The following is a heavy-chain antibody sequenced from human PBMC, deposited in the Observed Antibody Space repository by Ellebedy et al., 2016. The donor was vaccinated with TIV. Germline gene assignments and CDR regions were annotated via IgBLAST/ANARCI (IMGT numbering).Heavy chain of an antibody. CDR1: GYSFTSYW. D-gene: IGHD1-26*01. Sequence: KVSXXGSGYSFTSYWIGWVRQMPGKGLEWMGIIYPGDSDTRYSPSFQGQVTISADKSISTAYLQWSSLKASDTAMYYCARHVGAPGLVDYWGQGTLVTVSS. CDR3: ARHVGAPGLVDY. CDR2: IYPGDSDT. J-gene: IGHJ4*02. V-gene: IGHV5-51*01.